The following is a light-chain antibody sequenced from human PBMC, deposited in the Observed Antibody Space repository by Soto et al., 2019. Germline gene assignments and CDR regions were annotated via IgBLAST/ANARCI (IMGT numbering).Light chain of an antibody. CDR2: AAS. CDR3: QQYGSSPPIT. J-gene: IGKJ5*01. V-gene: IGKV3-20*01. CDR1: QTISTY. Sequence: EIVMTQSPATLSVSPGERATLSCRVSQTISTYLAWYQQKPGQAPRLLIYAASSRATGIPDRFSGGGSETDFTLTISRLEPEDFAVYYCQQYGSSPPITFGQGTRLEI.